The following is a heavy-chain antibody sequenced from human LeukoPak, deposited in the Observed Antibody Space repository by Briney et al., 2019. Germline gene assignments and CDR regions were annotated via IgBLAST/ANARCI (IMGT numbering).Heavy chain of an antibody. CDR2: MYNRGST. J-gene: IGHJ4*02. Sequence: SETLSLTCTVSGDSISNYSWSWLRQSPGKELAWIGYMYNRGSTIYHPPLKSRVTISTDTSKNQFSLRLTSVTAADTAVYYCARAEKAVTGTLDYWGQGTLITVSS. CDR1: GDSISNYS. CDR3: ARAEKAVTGTLDY. V-gene: IGHV4-59*01. D-gene: IGHD6-19*01.